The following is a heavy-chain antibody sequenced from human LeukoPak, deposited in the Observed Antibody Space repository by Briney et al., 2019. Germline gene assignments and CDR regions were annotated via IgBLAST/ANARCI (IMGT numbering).Heavy chain of an antibody. Sequence: GGSLRLSCAASGFTFSSYVMNWVRQAPGKGLEWVSGISDSGGGTYYADSVKGRFTISRDNSKNTLYLQMNSLRAEDTAVYYCAKRDRRITMIVVDHDYWGQGTLVTVSS. V-gene: IGHV3-23*01. CDR3: AKRDRRITMIVVDHDY. CDR2: ISDSGGGT. J-gene: IGHJ4*02. D-gene: IGHD3-22*01. CDR1: GFTFSSYV.